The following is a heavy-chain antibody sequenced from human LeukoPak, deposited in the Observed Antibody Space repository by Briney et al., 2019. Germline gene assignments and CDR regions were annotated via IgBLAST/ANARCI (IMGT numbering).Heavy chain of an antibody. CDR1: GYTFTSYA. CDR2: INAGNGNT. CDR3: AATDDSSAKTLKLDY. V-gene: IGHV1-3*01. D-gene: IGHD3-22*01. Sequence: ASVKVSCKASGYTFTSYAMHWVRQAPGQRLEWMGWINAGNGNTKYSQKFQGRVTITRDTSASTAYMELSSLRSEGTAVYYCAATDDSSAKTLKLDYWGQGTLVTVSS. J-gene: IGHJ4*02.